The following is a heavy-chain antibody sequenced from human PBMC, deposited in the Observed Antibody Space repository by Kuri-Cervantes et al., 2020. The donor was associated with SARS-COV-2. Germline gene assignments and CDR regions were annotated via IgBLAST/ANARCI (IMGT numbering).Heavy chain of an antibody. CDR3: ARVAGEGPIYYYYMDV. CDR1: GFTVSSNY. Sequence: LSLTCAASGFTVSSNYMSWVRQAPGKGLEWVSVIYSGGSTYYADSVKGRFTISRDNAKNSLFLQVNSLRVEDTAVCYCARVAGEGPIYYYYMDVWGKGTTVTVSS. D-gene: IGHD2-21*01. V-gene: IGHV3-66*01. CDR2: IYSGGST. J-gene: IGHJ6*03.